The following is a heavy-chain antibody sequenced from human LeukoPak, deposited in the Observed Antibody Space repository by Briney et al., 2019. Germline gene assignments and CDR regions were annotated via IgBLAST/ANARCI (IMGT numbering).Heavy chain of an antibody. CDR2: IYYSGST. V-gene: IGHV4-59*08. D-gene: IGHD6-13*01. CDR1: GGSISSYY. Sequence: SETLSLTCTVSGGSISSYYWGWIRQPPGKGLEWIGYIYYSGSTNYNPSLKSRVTISVDTSKNQFSLKLSSVPAADTAVYYCARRPSWSAYLDYWGQGTLVTVSS. J-gene: IGHJ4*02. CDR3: ARRPSWSAYLDY.